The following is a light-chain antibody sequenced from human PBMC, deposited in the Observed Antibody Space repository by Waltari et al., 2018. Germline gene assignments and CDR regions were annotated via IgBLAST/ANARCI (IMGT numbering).Light chain of an antibody. CDR1: SGPVTSVHY. CDR3: LVSYSGALWV. V-gene: IGLV7-46*01. Sequence: QAVVTQEPSLTVSPGGTVTLTCGSSSGPVTSVHYPYWFQQKPGQAPRTLIYDTRNKHSWTPARFSGSLLGGKAALTLSGAQPDDEATYYCLVSYSGALWVFGGGTKLTVL. CDR2: DTR. J-gene: IGLJ3*02.